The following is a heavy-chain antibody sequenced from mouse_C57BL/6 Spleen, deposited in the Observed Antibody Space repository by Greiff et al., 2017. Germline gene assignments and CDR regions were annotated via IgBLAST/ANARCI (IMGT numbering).Heavy chain of an antibody. J-gene: IGHJ3*01. CDR1: GYTFTEYT. D-gene: IGHD3-2*02. CDR3: ARHEEDSSGFWFAY. Sequence: QVQLLQSGAELVKPGASVKLSCTASGYTFTEYTIHWVKQRSGQGLEWIGWFYPGSGRIKYNEKFKDKATLTADKCSSTVYMELSRLTSEDSAVYFCARHEEDSSGFWFAYWGQGTLVTVSA. V-gene: IGHV1-62-2*01. CDR2: FYPGSGRI.